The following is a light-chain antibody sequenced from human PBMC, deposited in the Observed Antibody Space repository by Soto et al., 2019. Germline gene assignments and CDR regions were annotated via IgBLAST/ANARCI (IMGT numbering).Light chain of an antibody. V-gene: IGKV1-33*01. CDR1: QDIANY. J-gene: IGKJ4*01. CDR3: PQYDNLPLT. Sequence: IQMTQSPSSLSASVGDRVTITCQASQDIANYLNWYQQKAGRAPKFLIYDASNLETGVPSRFSGSGSGTDFTLTISSLQPEDIATYYCPQYDNLPLTFGGGTKVDIK. CDR2: DAS.